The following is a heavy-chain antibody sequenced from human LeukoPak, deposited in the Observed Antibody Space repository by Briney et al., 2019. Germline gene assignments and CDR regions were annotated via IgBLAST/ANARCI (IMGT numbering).Heavy chain of an antibody. CDR2: ILHSGTT. J-gene: IGHJ4*02. V-gene: IGHV4-34*12. Sequence: PSETLSLTCAVYGGSFSGYYWGWTRQPPGKGLEWIGSILHSGTTYYNPSLKSRVTISVDTSKNQFSLRLSSVTAADTAVYYCERDFDYWGQGTLVTVSS. D-gene: IGHD3-3*01. CDR3: ERDFDY. CDR1: GGSFSGYY.